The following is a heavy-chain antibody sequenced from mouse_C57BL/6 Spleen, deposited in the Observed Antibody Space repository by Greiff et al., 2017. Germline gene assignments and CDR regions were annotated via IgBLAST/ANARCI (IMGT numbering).Heavy chain of an antibody. CDR3: AKKGAYYYGSTDYYAIDY. Sequence: QVQLQQSGPGLVQPSQSLSITCTVSGFSLTSYGVHWVRQPPGKGLEWLGVIWSGGSTDYNAAFISRLSISKDNSKSQVFFKMNSLQADDTAIYYCAKKGAYYYGSTDYYAIDYWGQGTSVTVSS. D-gene: IGHD1-1*01. CDR1: GFSLTSYG. J-gene: IGHJ4*01. CDR2: IWSGGST. V-gene: IGHV2-4*01.